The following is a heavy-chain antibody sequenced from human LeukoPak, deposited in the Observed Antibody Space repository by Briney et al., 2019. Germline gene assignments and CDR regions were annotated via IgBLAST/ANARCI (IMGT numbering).Heavy chain of an antibody. CDR3: ARGERIAAAFDY. V-gene: IGHV3-7*01. CDR1: GFTFSTYW. CDR2: IKEDGSEK. Sequence: GGSLRLSFAASGFTFSTYWMSWVRQTPGKGLEWVANIKEDGSEKYYLDSVKGRFTLSRDNAKNSLYLQMNSLRVEDTALYYCARGERIAAAFDYWGQGILVTVSS. D-gene: IGHD6-13*01. J-gene: IGHJ4*02.